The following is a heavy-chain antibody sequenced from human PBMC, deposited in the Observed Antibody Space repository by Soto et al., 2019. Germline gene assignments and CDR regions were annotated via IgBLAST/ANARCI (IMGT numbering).Heavy chain of an antibody. J-gene: IGHJ4*02. CDR3: ATDRNV. V-gene: IGHV3-15*01. Sequence: EVQLVESGGGLVEPGGSLRLSCAASGFTFSNAWMSWVRQAPGKGLEWVGRIKSISDGGTVDYAAFVKGRFTISRDDSKNTLFLLIGGMGREDTPLYFCATDRNVWGQGTLVSVSS. CDR1: GFTFSNAW. CDR2: IKSISDGGTV.